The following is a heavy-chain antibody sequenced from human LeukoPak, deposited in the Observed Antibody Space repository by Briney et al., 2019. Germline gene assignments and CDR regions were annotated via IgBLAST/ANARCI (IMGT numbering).Heavy chain of an antibody. CDR2: INPNSGGT. D-gene: IGHD5-24*01. Sequence: GASVKVSCKAPGFTFTGYYMHWVPQAPGQGLEWMGWINPNSGGTNYAQKFQGRVTMTRDTSISTAYMELSRLRSDDTAVYYCGRGRATNWFDPWGQGTLVTVSS. CDR3: GRGRATNWFDP. CDR1: GFTFTGYY. V-gene: IGHV1-2*02. J-gene: IGHJ5*02.